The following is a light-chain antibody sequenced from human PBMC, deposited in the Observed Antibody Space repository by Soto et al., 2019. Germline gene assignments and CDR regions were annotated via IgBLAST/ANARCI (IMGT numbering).Light chain of an antibody. CDR1: QTISYN. Sequence: EIVMTQSPVTLSLSPGERATLSCRASQTISYNLAWYQQKPGQAPRLLIYGASTRATGIPARFSGTGSGTEYTLTISRLQSEDFGVYFCQQYNYWPPVTFGGGTRVDIK. J-gene: IGKJ4*01. CDR2: GAS. CDR3: QQYNYWPPVT. V-gene: IGKV3-15*01.